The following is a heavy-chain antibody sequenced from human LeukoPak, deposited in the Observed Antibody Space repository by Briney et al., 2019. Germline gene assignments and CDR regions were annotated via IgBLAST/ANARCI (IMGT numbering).Heavy chain of an antibody. D-gene: IGHD4-17*01. CDR3: AKDPNGDYLGAFDS. J-gene: IGHJ3*02. V-gene: IGHV3-23*01. CDR1: AISFSTYA. CDR2: IHGSGGDT. Sequence: GGSLRLSCTASAISFSTYAMTWLRQAPGKGLEWVSSIHGSGGDTNYADSVKGRFTISRDNSKKTLFLQMNRLRVDDTAVYYCAKDPNGDYLGAFDSWGQGTMVTVS.